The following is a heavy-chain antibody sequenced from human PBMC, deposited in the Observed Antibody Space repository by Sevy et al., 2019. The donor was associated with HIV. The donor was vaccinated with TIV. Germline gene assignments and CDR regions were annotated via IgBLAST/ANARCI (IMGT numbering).Heavy chain of an antibody. J-gene: IGHJ6*02. CDR2: IGTAGDT. D-gene: IGHD3-22*01. CDR1: GFTFSSYD. CDR3: ARDAKGSGYYGYYYYGMDV. V-gene: IGHV3-13*01. Sequence: GESLKISCAASGFTFSSYDMHWVRQATGKGLEWVSAIGTAGDTYYPGSVKGRFTISRENAKNSLYLQMNSLRAGDTAVYYCARDAKGSGYYGYYYYGMDVWGQGTTVTVSS.